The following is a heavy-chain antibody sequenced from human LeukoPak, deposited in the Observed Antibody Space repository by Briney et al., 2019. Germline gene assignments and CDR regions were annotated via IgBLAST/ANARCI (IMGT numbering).Heavy chain of an antibody. D-gene: IGHD3-10*01. J-gene: IGHJ6*02. CDR3: ARDRHLEYYCGSAPEYYYYGMDV. Sequence: GGSLRLSCAASGFTFSSYAMSWVRQAPGKGLEWVSAISGSGGSTYYADSVKGRFTLSRDNFENTVHLQMSSLTAEDTAVYYCARDRHLEYYCGSAPEYYYYGMDVWGQGTTVTVSS. CDR1: GFTFSSYA. V-gene: IGHV3-23*01. CDR2: ISGSGGST.